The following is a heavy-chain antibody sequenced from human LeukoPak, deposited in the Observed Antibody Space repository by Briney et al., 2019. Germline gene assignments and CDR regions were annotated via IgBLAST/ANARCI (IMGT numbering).Heavy chain of an antibody. J-gene: IGHJ5*02. V-gene: IGHV4-61*02. CDR1: GGSISSSGYY. CDR3: ARGVLEQQLAPPWFDP. Sequence: SETLSLTCTVSGGSISSSGYYWSWIRQPAGKGLEWIGRIYTSGSTNYNPSLKSRVTMSVDTSKNQFSLKLSPVTAADTAVYYCARGVLEQQLAPPWFDPWGQGTLVTVSS. D-gene: IGHD6-13*01. CDR2: IYTSGST.